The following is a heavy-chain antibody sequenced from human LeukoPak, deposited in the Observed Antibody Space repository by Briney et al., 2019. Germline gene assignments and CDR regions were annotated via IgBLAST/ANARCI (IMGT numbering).Heavy chain of an antibody. V-gene: IGHV3-23*01. CDR3: AKSGYNRFDY. CDR1: GFSFSDYY. Sequence: PGGSLRLSCAASGFSFSDYYMTWMRQAPGKGLEWVSAFSGSGGGTYYADSVKGRFTISRDNSKNTLYLQMNSLRAEDTAVYFCAKSGYNRFDYWGQGTLVTVSS. D-gene: IGHD5-24*01. CDR2: FSGSGGGT. J-gene: IGHJ4*02.